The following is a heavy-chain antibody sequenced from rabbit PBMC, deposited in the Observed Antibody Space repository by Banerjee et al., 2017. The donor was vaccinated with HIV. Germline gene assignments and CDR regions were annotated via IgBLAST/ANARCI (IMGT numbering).Heavy chain of an antibody. CDR1: GFDFSSSYY. Sequence: QEQLVESGGGLVQPEGSLTLTCKASGFDFSSSYYMSWVRQAPGKGLEWIGIIYAGKGSTDYASWVNGRFTISKTSSTTVTLQMTSLTAADTATYFCARGTYGYGGYAPNLWGPGTLVTVS. J-gene: IGHJ4*01. CDR2: IYAGKGST. D-gene: IGHD6-1*01. V-gene: IGHV1S45*01. CDR3: ARGTYGYGGYAPNL.